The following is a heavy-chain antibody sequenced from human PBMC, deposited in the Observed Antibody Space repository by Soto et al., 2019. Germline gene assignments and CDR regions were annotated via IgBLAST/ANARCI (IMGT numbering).Heavy chain of an antibody. Sequence: ASVKVSCKASGYTFTGHYMHWVRPAPGQGLEWTGWSTPNSGGTKKARKFQGRVTMTRDTSISTAYMGLSRLRSDNTAVYYCARDPYSSSWKRYYFDYWGQGTLVTVSS. D-gene: IGHD6-13*01. CDR1: GYTFTGHY. CDR3: ARDPYSSSWKRYYFDY. J-gene: IGHJ4*02. CDR2: STPNSGGT. V-gene: IGHV1-2*02.